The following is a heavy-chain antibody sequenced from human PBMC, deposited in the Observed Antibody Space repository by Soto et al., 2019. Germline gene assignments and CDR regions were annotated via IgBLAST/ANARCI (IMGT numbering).Heavy chain of an antibody. J-gene: IGHJ4*02. CDR1: GGSISSSSYF. CDR3: ASLEGLATTSYYFDF. D-gene: IGHD1-1*01. Sequence: SETLSLTCTVSGGSISSSSYFWAWIRQPPGTGLEWIGTIYYSGKTNYNPSLQSRVTISVDKSKNQFSLKLSSVTAADSAVYFCASLEGLATTSYYFDFWGPGALVPVSS. V-gene: IGHV4-39*01. CDR2: IYYSGKT.